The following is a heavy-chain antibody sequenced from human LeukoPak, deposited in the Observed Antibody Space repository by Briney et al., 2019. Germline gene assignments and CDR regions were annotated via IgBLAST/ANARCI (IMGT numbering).Heavy chain of an antibody. CDR2: INYSEKP. Sequence: SETLSLTCSVSGYSIRSGYHWAWIRQPPGKGLEWIGSINYSEKPYYNPSLKSRLTISITTSKNQFSLKVTSVTASDTAMYYCVRDHVSPGLSNWFDPWGQGTLVTVSS. CDR3: VRDHVSPGLSNWFDP. V-gene: IGHV4-38-2*02. J-gene: IGHJ5*02. D-gene: IGHD3-16*01. CDR1: GYSIRSGYH.